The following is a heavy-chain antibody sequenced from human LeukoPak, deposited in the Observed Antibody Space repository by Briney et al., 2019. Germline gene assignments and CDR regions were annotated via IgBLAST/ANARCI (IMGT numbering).Heavy chain of an antibody. CDR2: ISSDGSTK. Sequence: GRSLRLSCAASGFILSSYVMHWVRQAPGKGLEWMGLISSDGSTKNYVDSVKGRFTIARDISKSTVDLQMDRLRPEDTAVYFCARESHSSGRAGAFDIWGRGTVVTV. CDR3: ARESHSSGRAGAFDI. CDR1: GFILSSYV. D-gene: IGHD6-25*01. V-gene: IGHV3-30*03. J-gene: IGHJ3*02.